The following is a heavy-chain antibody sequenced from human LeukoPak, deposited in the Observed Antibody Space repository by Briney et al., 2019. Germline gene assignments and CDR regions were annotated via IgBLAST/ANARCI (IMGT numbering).Heavy chain of an antibody. CDR2: IYSGGNT. D-gene: IGHD1-26*01. J-gene: IGHJ4*02. V-gene: IGHV3-53*01. CDR1: GFTVSNNY. Sequence: PGGSLRLSCAASGFTVSNNYMSWVRQAPGKGLEWVSAIYSGGNTYYSDSVKGRFTISRDNSKNTLYLQMNSLRAEDTAVYYCARQVGASTTFDSWGQGTLVTVSS. CDR3: ARQVGASTTFDS.